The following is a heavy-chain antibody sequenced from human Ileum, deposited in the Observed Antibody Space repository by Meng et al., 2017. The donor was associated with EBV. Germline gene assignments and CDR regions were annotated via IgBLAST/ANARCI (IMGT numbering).Heavy chain of an antibody. CDR2: MSYTGST. CDR3: ARERGGGDRGIQ. CDR1: NGSVSSYGYF. J-gene: IGHJ4*02. Sequence: HVQLQEVGPGLVKTSGIWSLTFSVSNGSVSSYGYFWTWIRQPPGKGLELIGYMSYTGSTNYKSTLKSRVTISVDKYKNQFSLKLSSVTAADTAVYYCARERGGGDRGIQWGQGTLVTVSS. V-gene: IGHV4-61*08. D-gene: IGHD2-21*02.